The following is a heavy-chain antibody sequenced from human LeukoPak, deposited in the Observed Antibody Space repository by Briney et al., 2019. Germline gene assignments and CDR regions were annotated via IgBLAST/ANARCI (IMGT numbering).Heavy chain of an antibody. CDR1: GFTFSSYG. Sequence: PGGSLRLSCAASGFTFSSYGMHWVRQAPGKGPEWVAVIWYDGSNKYYADSVKGRFTISRDNSKNTLYLQMNSLRAEDTAVYYCARDRLTALFDYWGQGTLVTVSS. CDR2: IWYDGSNK. V-gene: IGHV3-33*01. CDR3: ARDRLTALFDY. J-gene: IGHJ4*02. D-gene: IGHD5-18*01.